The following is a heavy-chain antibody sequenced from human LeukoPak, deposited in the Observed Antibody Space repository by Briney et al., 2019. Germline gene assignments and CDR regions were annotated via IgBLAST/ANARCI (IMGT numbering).Heavy chain of an antibody. D-gene: IGHD2-2*01. Sequence: SVKVSCKASGGTFSSYAISWVRQAPGQGLEWMGGIIPIFGTANYAQKFQGRVTITADESTSTAYMELSSLRSEDTAVYYCAREGGVVVPAAGRVGRNHMDVWGKGTTVTVSS. V-gene: IGHV1-69*13. CDR2: IIPIFGTA. CDR1: GGTFSSYA. CDR3: AREGGVVVPAAGRVGRNHMDV. J-gene: IGHJ6*03.